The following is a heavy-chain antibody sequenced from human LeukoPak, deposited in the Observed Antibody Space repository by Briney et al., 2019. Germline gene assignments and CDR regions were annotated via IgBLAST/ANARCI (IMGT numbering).Heavy chain of an antibody. Sequence: SETLSLTCTVSGGSISSYYWSWIWQPAGKGLEWIGRIYTSGSTNYNPSLKSRVTMSVDTSKNQFSLKLSSVTAADTAVYYCASEGTTVTTFDYWGQGTLVTVSS. V-gene: IGHV4-4*07. J-gene: IGHJ4*02. CDR3: ASEGTTVTTFDY. D-gene: IGHD4-17*01. CDR2: IYTSGST. CDR1: GGSISSYY.